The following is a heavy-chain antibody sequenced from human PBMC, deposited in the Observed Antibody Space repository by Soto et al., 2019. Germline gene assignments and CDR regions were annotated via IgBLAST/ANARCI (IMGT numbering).Heavy chain of an antibody. CDR3: ARDKKRWLQKYGFTSYGMDV. V-gene: IGHV3-74*01. CDR1: GFTFSSYW. J-gene: IGHJ6*02. Sequence: HPGGSLRLSCAASGFTFSSYWMHWVRQAPGKGLVWVSRINSDGSSTSYADSVKGRFTISRDNAKNTLYLQMNSLRAEDTAVYYCARDKKRWLQKYGFTSYGMDVWGQGTTVTVSS. CDR2: INSDGSST. D-gene: IGHD5-12*01.